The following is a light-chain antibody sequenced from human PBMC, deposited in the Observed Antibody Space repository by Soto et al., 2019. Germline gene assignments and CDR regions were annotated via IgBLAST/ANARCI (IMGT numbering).Light chain of an antibody. CDR1: QSVSSN. CDR3: QQYNNWPPWT. J-gene: IGKJ1*01. V-gene: IGKV3-15*01. CDR2: GAS. Sequence: EIVMTQSPATLSMSPGERATLSCRASQSVSSNLAWYQQKHGQAPRLLIYGASTRATGIPARFSGSGSGTEFTLTISSLQSEDFAVYYCQQYNNWPPWTFGQGTKVDSK.